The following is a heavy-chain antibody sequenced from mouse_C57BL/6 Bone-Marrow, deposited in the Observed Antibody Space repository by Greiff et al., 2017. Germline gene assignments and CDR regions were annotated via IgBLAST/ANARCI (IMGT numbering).Heavy chain of an antibody. CDR1: GYSFTDYN. CDR3: ARGYDYDYAMDY. Sequence: VQLQESGPELVKPGASVKISCKASGYSFTDYNMNWVKQSNGKSLEWIGVINPNYGTTSYNQKFKGKATLTVDQSSSTAYMQLNGLTSEDSAVYYGARGYDYDYAMDYWGQGTAVTVSS. D-gene: IGHD2-4*01. V-gene: IGHV1-39*01. J-gene: IGHJ4*01. CDR2: INPNYGTT.